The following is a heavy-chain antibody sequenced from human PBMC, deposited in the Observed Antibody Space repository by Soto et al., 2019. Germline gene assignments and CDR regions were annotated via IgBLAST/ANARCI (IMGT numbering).Heavy chain of an antibody. V-gene: IGHV3-23*01. Sequence: PGGSLRLSCAASGFTFSSYAMSWVRQAPGKGLEWVSAISGSGGSTYYADSVKGRFTISRDNSKNTLYLQMNSLRAEDTAVYYCAKGDFWSGYSDLDYWGQGTLVTVSS. J-gene: IGHJ4*02. CDR1: GFTFSSYA. CDR3: AKGDFWSGYSDLDY. D-gene: IGHD3-3*01. CDR2: ISGSGGST.